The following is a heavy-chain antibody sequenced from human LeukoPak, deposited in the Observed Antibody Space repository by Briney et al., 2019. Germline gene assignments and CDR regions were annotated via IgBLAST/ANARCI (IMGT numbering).Heavy chain of an antibody. D-gene: IGHD3-3*01. Sequence: GGSLRLSCGASGFTFNSYNMNWVRQAPGKGLEWVSYISSSSSIIYYTDSVKGRFTISRDNAKNSLYLQMNSLRAEDTAVYYCAKDRSAYDFWSGMGAFDIWGQGTMVTVSS. J-gene: IGHJ3*02. CDR1: GFTFNSYN. CDR2: ISSSSSII. CDR3: AKDRSAYDFWSGMGAFDI. V-gene: IGHV3-48*01.